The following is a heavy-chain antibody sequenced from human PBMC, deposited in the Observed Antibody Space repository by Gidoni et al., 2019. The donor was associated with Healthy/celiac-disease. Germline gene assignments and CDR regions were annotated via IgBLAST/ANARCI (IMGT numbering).Heavy chain of an antibody. CDR3: ARRITYDAFDI. V-gene: IGHV3-33*01. D-gene: IGHD3-10*01. Sequence: QVQLVESGGGVVQPGRSLRLSCAASGFTFSSYGMHWVRQAPGKGLEWVAGIWYDGSNKYYADSVKGRFTISRDNSKNTRYLQMNSLRAEDTAVYYCARRITYDAFDIWGQGTMVTVSS. J-gene: IGHJ3*02. CDR2: IWYDGSNK. CDR1: GFTFSSYG.